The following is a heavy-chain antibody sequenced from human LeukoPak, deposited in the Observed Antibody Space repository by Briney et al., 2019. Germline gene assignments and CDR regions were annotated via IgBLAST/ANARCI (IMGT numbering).Heavy chain of an antibody. V-gene: IGHV3-23*01. Sequence: GGSLRLSCAASQFTFTTYAMSWVRQAPGRGLEWVSSIGDSGVPTYYADSVKGRFTISRDNSQNTLYLQMNSLGADDTAVYYCAKVATWTYFDSWGHGTLVTVSS. D-gene: IGHD3/OR15-3a*01. J-gene: IGHJ4*01. CDR2: IGDSGVPT. CDR3: AKVATWTYFDS. CDR1: QFTFTTYA.